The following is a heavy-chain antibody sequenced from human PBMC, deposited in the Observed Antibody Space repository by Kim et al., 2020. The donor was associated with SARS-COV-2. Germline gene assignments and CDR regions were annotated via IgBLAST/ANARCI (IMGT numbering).Heavy chain of an antibody. Sequence: GESLKISCKASGYIFTNFWINWVRQMHGKGLEWVGRIDATGSPNYGPAFEGHVTMSIDQSMRIVYLQWSSLKVSDTGMYYCARRGDVLTGYDNDNFDFWGQGTLVTVSS. D-gene: IGHD3-9*01. CDR2: IDATGSP. V-gene: IGHV5-10-1*01. J-gene: IGHJ4*02. CDR3: ARRGDVLTGYDNDNFDF. CDR1: GYIFTNFW.